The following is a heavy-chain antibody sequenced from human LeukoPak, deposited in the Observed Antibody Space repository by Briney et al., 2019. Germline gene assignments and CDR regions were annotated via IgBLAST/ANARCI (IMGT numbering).Heavy chain of an antibody. CDR1: EFTFSDYY. CDR2: ISSGSSTI. V-gene: IGHV3-11*01. CDR3: ARDRGYGSGAFDI. Sequence: GGSLRLSCAASEFTFSDYYMSWIRQAPGKGLEWVSYISSGSSTICYADSVKGRFTITRDNAKNSLSLQMNSLRAEDTAVYYCARDRGYGSGAFDIWGQGTTVTVSS. J-gene: IGHJ3*02. D-gene: IGHD5-12*01.